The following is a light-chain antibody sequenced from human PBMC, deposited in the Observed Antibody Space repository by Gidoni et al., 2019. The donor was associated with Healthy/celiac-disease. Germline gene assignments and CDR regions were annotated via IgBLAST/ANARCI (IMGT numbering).Light chain of an antibody. CDR3: QQYYSTPYT. V-gene: IGKV4-1*01. Sequence: DLVMTPSPDSLAVSLGERATINCKSSQSVLYSSNNKNYLAWYQQKPGQPPKLLIYWASTRESGVPDRFSGSGSGTDFTLTISSLQAEDVAVYYCQQYYSTPYTFGQXTKLEIK. J-gene: IGKJ2*01. CDR1: QSVLYSSNNKNY. CDR2: WAS.